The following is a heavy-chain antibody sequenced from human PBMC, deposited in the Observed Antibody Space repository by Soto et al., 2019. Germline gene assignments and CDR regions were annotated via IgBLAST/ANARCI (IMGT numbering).Heavy chain of an antibody. J-gene: IGHJ3*02. Sequence: EVQLVESGGGLVQPGRSLRLSCAASGFTFDDYAMHWVRQAPGKGLEWVSGISWNSGSIGYAVSVKGRFTISRDNAKNSLYLQMNSLRAEDTALYYCAKDIEHDILTGPDAFDIWGQGTMVTVSS. V-gene: IGHV3-9*01. D-gene: IGHD3-9*01. CDR2: ISWNSGSI. CDR1: GFTFDDYA. CDR3: AKDIEHDILTGPDAFDI.